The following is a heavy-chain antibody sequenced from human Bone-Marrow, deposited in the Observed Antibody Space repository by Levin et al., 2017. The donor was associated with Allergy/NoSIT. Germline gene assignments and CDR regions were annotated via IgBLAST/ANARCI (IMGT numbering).Heavy chain of an antibody. CDR2: ISYDGSNK. Sequence: GGSLRLSCAASGFTFSSYGMHWVRQAPGKGLEWVAVISYDGSNKYYADSVKGRFTISRDNSKNTLYLQMNSLRAEDTAVYYCAKGLQWLVRPFDYWGQGPLVTVSS. CDR1: GFTFSSYG. CDR3: AKGLQWLVRPFDY. J-gene: IGHJ4*02. V-gene: IGHV3-30*18. D-gene: IGHD6-19*01.